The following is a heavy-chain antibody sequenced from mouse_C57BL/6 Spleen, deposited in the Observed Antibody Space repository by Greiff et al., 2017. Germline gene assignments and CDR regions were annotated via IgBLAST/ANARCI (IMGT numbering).Heavy chain of an antibody. Sequence: QVQLQQPGAELVKPGASVKMSCKASGYTFTSYWITWVKQRPGQGLEWIGDIFPGSGSTNYNEKFKSKATLNVDTSTSTDYMQRSSLTDEDTAVYYCARRGYSNWFAYWGQGTLVTVSA. D-gene: IGHD2-5*01. J-gene: IGHJ3*01. CDR2: IFPGSGST. V-gene: IGHV1-55*01. CDR1: GYTFTSYW. CDR3: ARRGYSNWFAY.